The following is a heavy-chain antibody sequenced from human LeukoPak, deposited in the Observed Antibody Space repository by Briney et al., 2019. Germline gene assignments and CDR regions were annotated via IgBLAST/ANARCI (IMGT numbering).Heavy chain of an antibody. D-gene: IGHD1-26*01. Sequence: GGSLRLSCAASGFTFSGSAINWVGQASGKGLQWVGRRSRGNNYATTYIPAVKGRFTLSRHDSKNTAYLLMNSLKTEDTTVYFCTRHVWDAGRDNWGRGTQVTVAS. CDR2: RSRGNNYAT. CDR1: GFTFSGSA. CDR3: TRHVWDAGRDN. J-gene: IGHJ4*02. V-gene: IGHV3-73*01.